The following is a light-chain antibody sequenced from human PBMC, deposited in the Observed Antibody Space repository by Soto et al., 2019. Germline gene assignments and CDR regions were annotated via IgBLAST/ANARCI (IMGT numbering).Light chain of an antibody. CDR3: QQYGTSPLT. V-gene: IGKV3-20*01. CDR1: QSVVSSY. J-gene: IGKJ5*01. Sequence: EIVLTQSPGTLSLSPGEKATLSCRASQSVVSSYVAWYQHKPGQAPRLLIYGGSNRATGVPDRFSGSGSGEDFTLTISRLEPEDFSVYYCQQYGTSPLTCGQGTRL. CDR2: GGS.